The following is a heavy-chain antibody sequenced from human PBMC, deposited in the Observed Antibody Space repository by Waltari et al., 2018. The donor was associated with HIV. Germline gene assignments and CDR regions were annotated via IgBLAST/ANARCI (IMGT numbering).Heavy chain of an antibody. Sequence: QVHLVQSGAEVKKPGASVTVACKTSGYIFTGYYMHGVRQAPGQGREWRGWSNPNRGGTKYAQKFQGRANMTRATSITTVYMELSRLRSDDTAVYYCARVSRRDGSRLFDYWGPGTLVTVSS. V-gene: IGHV1-2*02. CDR2: SNPNRGGT. CDR1: GYIFTGYY. J-gene: IGHJ4*02. CDR3: ARVSRRDGSRLFDY.